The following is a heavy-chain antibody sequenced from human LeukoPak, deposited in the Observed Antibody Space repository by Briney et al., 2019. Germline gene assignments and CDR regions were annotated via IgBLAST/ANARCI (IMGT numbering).Heavy chain of an antibody. D-gene: IGHD5-24*01. V-gene: IGHV3-53*01. J-gene: IGHJ6*02. CDR3: AKEGRDGRNARYGMDV. CDR1: GFTVSGAY. Sequence: PGGSLRLSCAASGFTVSGAYMGWVRQTPGKGLEWVSVIYPDGTAYYADSVKGRFTFSRDNSKSTLYLQMNSLRAEDTAVYYCAKEGRDGRNARYGMDVWGQGTTVTVSS. CDR2: IYPDGTA.